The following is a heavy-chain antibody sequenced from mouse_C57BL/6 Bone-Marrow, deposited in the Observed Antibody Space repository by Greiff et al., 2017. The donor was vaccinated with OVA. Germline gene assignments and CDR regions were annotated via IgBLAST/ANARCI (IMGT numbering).Heavy chain of an antibody. CDR2: IVPETGGT. Sequence: QVQLQQSGAELVRPGASVTLSCKASGYTFTDYEMHWVKRTPVHGLEWIGAIVPETGGTAYNQKFKGKAILTADKSSSTAYMELRSLTSEDSAVYYCTRDDYDALDYWGQGTTLTVSS. CDR3: TRDDYDALDY. J-gene: IGHJ2*01. D-gene: IGHD2-4*01. V-gene: IGHV1-15*01. CDR1: GYTFTDYE.